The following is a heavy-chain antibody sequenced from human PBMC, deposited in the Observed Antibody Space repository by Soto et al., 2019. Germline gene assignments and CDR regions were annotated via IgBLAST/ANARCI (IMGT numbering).Heavy chain of an antibody. CDR2: IKQDGNEK. Sequence: EVQLVESGGGLVQPGGSLRLSCAASGFTFSSYWMSWVREAPGKGLEWVANIKQDGNEKFYVDSVKGRFTISRDNANNSLFLQMNSLTAEDTAVYYCARVKSVAGEYWGQGTLVAVSS. J-gene: IGHJ4*02. D-gene: IGHD2-15*01. CDR3: ARVKSVAGEY. CDR1: GFTFSSYW. V-gene: IGHV3-7*05.